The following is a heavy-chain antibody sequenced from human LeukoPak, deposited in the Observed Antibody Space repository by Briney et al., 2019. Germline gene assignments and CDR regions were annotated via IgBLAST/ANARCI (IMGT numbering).Heavy chain of an antibody. V-gene: IGHV1-2*02. CDR3: ARDAREAFDI. CDR1: GYTFTGYY. CDR2: INPNSGGT. Sequence: ASVTVSCTASGYTFTGYYMHWVRQAPGQGLEWMGWINPNSGGTNYAQTFQGRVTITRDTSISTAYMELSRLRSDGTAVYYYARDAREAFDIWGQGTMVTVSS. J-gene: IGHJ3*02.